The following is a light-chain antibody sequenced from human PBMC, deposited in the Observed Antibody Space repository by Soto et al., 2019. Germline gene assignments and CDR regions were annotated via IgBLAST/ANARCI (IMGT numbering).Light chain of an antibody. CDR1: SSDVGGYSY. CDR2: DVS. J-gene: IGLJ1*01. Sequence: QSALPQPRSVSGSPGQSVTISCTGTSSDVGGYSYVSWYQQHPGKAPKLMIYDVSKRPSGVPDRFSGSKSGNTASLTISGLQAEDEADYYCCSYAGSYVFGTGTKVTVL. V-gene: IGLV2-11*01. CDR3: CSYAGSYV.